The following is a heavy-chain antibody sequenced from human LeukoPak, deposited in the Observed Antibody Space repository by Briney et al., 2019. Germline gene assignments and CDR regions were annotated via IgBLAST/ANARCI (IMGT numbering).Heavy chain of an antibody. D-gene: IGHD2-21*01. CDR1: GFTFSNVW. J-gene: IGHJ4*02. CDR2: IRRKTDGETT. V-gene: IGHV3-15*01. Sequence: PGESLRLSCAASGFTFSNVWMSWVRQVPGKGLEWVGRIRRKTDGETTDHAAPVKGRFTISRDDSKNTLYLQMNSLKTEDTAVYYCVTDLVIKGYFDYWGQGGLVTVSS. CDR3: VTDLVIKGYFDY.